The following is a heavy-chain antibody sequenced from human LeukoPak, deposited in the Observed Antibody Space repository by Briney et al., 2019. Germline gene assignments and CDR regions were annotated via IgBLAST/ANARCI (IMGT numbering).Heavy chain of an antibody. CDR1: GYSFTSYW. V-gene: IGHV5-51*01. Sequence: GESLKISCKGSGYSFTSYWIAWVRQMPGKDLEWMGIIHPGDSDSRYSPSFQGQVSISADRSISTAYLQWSSLKASDTAMYYCARQYGSGTYSDYWGQGTLVTVSS. D-gene: IGHD3-10*01. CDR2: IHPGDSDS. CDR3: ARQYGSGTYSDY. J-gene: IGHJ4*02.